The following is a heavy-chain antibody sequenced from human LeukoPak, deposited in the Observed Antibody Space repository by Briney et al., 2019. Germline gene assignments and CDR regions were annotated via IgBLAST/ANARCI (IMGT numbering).Heavy chain of an antibody. CDR1: GFIFSSHG. CDR3: AKDRDDYVWGSYLGAFDI. J-gene: IGHJ3*02. Sequence: GGSLRLSCAASGFIFSSHGMNWVRQAPGKGLEWVSGISPSGDITYYADSVKGRFTISRDNSKNTLYLQVNSLRAEDTAVFYCAKDRDDYVWGSYLGAFDIWGQGTMVTVSS. V-gene: IGHV3-23*01. CDR2: ISPSGDIT. D-gene: IGHD3-16*01.